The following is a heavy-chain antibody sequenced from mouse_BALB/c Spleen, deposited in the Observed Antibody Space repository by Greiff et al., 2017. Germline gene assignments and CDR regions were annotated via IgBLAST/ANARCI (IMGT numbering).Heavy chain of an antibody. J-gene: IGHJ4*01. D-gene: IGHD2-4*01. Sequence: QVQLKESGPELVRPGESVKISCKGSGYTFTDYAMHWVKQSHAKSLEWIGVISIYYDNTNYNQKFKGKATMTVDKSSSTAYMELARLTSEDSAIYYCARGDYDVDAMDYWGQGTSVTVSS. V-gene: IGHV1-67*01. CDR3: ARGDYDVDAMDY. CDR2: ISIYYDNT. CDR1: GYTFTDYA.